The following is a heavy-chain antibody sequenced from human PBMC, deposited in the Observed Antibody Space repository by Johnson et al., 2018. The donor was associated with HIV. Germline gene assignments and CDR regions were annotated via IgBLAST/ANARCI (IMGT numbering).Heavy chain of an antibody. CDR1: GFTFSSYW. CDR3: ARAHYGSGSLDI. CDR2: IISDGSCT. J-gene: IGHJ3*02. V-gene: IGHV3-74*01. D-gene: IGHD3-10*01. Sequence: VQLVESGGGLVQPGGSLRLSCAASGFTFSSYWMHWVRQAPGKGLVWVSRIISDGSCTVSADSVHGRFTISRDNSKNTLYLQMNSRRAEDTAVYYCARAHYGSGSLDIWGQGTMVTVST.